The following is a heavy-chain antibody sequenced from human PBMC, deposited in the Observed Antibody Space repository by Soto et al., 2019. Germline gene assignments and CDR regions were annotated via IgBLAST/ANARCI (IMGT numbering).Heavy chain of an antibody. D-gene: IGHD1-7*01. CDR2: IYYSGST. V-gene: IGHV4-59*12. Sequence: SETLSLTCTVSGGSISSYYWSWIRQPPGKGLEWTGYIYYSGSTNYNPSLKSRVTISVDTSKNQFSLKLSSVTAADTAVYYCARETPTTRGYYYYYYYMDVWGKGTTVTVSS. J-gene: IGHJ6*03. CDR1: GGSISSYY. CDR3: ARETPTTRGYYYYYYYMDV.